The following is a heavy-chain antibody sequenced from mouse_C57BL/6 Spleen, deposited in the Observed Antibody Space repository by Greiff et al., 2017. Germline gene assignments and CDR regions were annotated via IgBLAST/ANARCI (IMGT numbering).Heavy chain of an antibody. V-gene: IGHV1-69*01. J-gene: IGHJ2*02. Sequence: QVQLQQPGAELVMPGASVKLSCKASGYTFTSYWMHWVKQRPGQGLEWIGEIDPSDSYTNYNQKFKGKSTLTVDKSSSTAYMQLSSLTSEDSAVYYCAISITTVVPSPFDYWGQGTSLTVSS. CDR1: GYTFTSYW. CDR3: AISITTVVPSPFDY. CDR2: IDPSDSYT. D-gene: IGHD1-1*01.